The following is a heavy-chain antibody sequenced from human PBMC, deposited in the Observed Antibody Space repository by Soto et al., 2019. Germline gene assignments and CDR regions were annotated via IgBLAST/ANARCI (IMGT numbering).Heavy chain of an antibody. CDR2: INPNSGGT. CDR1: GYTFTGYY. Sequence: QVQLVQSGAEVKKPGASVKVSCKASGYTFTGYYMHWVRQAPGQGLEWMGWINPNSGGTNYAQKFQGWVTMTRDTSISTASMELSRLRSDDTAVYYCARARIAAAGMYYYYGMDVWGQGTTVTVSS. V-gene: IGHV1-2*04. CDR3: ARARIAAAGMYYYYGMDV. J-gene: IGHJ6*02. D-gene: IGHD6-13*01.